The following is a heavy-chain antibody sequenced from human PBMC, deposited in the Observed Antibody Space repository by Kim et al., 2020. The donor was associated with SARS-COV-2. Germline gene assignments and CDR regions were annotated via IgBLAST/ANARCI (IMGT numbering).Heavy chain of an antibody. D-gene: IGHD2-15*01. CDR3: STHLRIGPGSFDS. Sequence: SVKVSCKASGGTFSSYAISWVRQAPGQGLEWMGRIIPILGIANYAQKFQGRVTITADKSTSTAYMELSSLRSEYTSVYYCSTHLRIGPGSFDSWGQGTL. J-gene: IGHJ4*02. V-gene: IGHV1-69*04. CDR1: GGTFSSYA. CDR2: IIPILGIA.